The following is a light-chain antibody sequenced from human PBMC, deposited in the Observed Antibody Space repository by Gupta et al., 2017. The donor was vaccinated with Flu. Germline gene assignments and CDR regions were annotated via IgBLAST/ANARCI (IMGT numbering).Light chain of an antibody. CDR3: QQYGSSPRT. V-gene: IGKV3-20*01. CDR2: GAS. CDR1: QSVSSSY. J-gene: IGKJ1*01. Sequence: GERATLSCRASQSVSSSYLAWYQQKPGQAPRLLIYGASSRATGIPDRFSGSGSGTDFTLTISRLEPEDFAVYYCQQYGSSPRTFGQGTKVEIK.